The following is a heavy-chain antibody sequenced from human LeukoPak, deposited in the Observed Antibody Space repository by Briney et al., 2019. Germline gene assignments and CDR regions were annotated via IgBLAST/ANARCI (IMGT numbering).Heavy chain of an antibody. CDR3: ASPYCSSTSCPIGAFDI. V-gene: IGHV4-34*01. CDR2: INHSGST. D-gene: IGHD2-2*01. CDR1: GGSFSGYY. J-gene: IGHJ3*02. Sequence: SETLSLTCAVCGGSFSGYYWSWIRQPPGKGLEWIGEINHSGSTNYNPSLKSRVTISVDTSKNQFSLKLSSVTAADTAVYYCASPYCSSTSCPIGAFDIWGQGTMVTVSS.